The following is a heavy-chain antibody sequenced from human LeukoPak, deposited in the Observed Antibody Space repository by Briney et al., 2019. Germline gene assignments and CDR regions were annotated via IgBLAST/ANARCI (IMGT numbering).Heavy chain of an antibody. CDR3: AREHSGGGNYYDSSGYYRSFDY. J-gene: IGHJ4*02. CDR1: GFTFSSYS. Sequence: PGGALRLSCAPSGFTFSSYSMNWVRQAPAKGLEWVSYISSSRSYIYYADSVKGRFTISRDNAKNSLYLQMSSLRVEDTAVYYCAREHSGGGNYYDSSGYYRSFDYWGQGTPVTVSS. D-gene: IGHD3-22*01. CDR2: ISSSRSYI. V-gene: IGHV3-21*01.